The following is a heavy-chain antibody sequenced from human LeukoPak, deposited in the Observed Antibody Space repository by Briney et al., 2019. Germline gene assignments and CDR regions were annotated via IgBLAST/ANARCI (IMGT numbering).Heavy chain of an antibody. D-gene: IGHD3-9*01. V-gene: IGHV3-53*01. J-gene: IGHJ4*02. CDR3: ARVRVTGYSNFAY. CDR1: GFTISSYY. Sequence: GGSLRLSCAASGFTISSYYMAWVRQAPGKGLEWVSVIYHSGNTDYADSVKGRFTISRDNSKNTVYLQMSSLRAEDTAVYYCARVRVTGYSNFAYWGQGTLVTVSS. CDR2: IYHSGNT.